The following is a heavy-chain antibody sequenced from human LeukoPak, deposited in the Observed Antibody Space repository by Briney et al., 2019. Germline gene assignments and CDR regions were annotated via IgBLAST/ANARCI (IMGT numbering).Heavy chain of an antibody. V-gene: IGHV5-51*01. Sequence: GESLKISCKGSGYSFTSYWIGWVRQMPEKGLEWMGIIYPVDSDIRYSPTLQGQVTISVDKSINTAYLQWSSLKASDTATYYCARLVNYGLDVWGQGTTVTVSS. J-gene: IGHJ6*02. CDR3: ARLVNYGLDV. CDR2: IYPVDSDI. CDR1: GYSFTSYW. D-gene: IGHD2-21*01.